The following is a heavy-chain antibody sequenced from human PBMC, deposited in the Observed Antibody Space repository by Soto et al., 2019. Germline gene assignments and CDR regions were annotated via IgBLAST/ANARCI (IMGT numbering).Heavy chain of an antibody. CDR3: ATDIGASIAARQGGWFDP. J-gene: IGHJ5*02. V-gene: IGHV3-9*01. D-gene: IGHD6-6*01. CDR2: ISWNSGSI. CDR1: GFTFDDYA. Sequence: EVQLVESGGGLVQPGRSLRLSCAASGFTFDDYAMHWVRQAPGKGMEWVSGISWNSGSIGYADSVTGRFTISRDNAKHSLYLQMNSLRDEDTALYYCATDIGASIAARQGGWFDPWGQGTLVTVSS.